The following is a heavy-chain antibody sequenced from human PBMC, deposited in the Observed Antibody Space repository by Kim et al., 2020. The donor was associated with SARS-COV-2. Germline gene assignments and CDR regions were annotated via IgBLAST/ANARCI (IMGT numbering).Heavy chain of an antibody. CDR1: GFTFNDYW. D-gene: IGHD3-3*01. V-gene: IGHV3-74*01. J-gene: IGHJ6*02. CDR2: ISRDGSST. CDR3: ARGFFRNGVDV. Sequence: GGSLRLSCAASGFTFNDYWINWVRQAPGKGLVWVSRISRDGSSTNYADSVKGRFTMSRDNAENTVYLQMNSLRAEDTAVYYCARGFFRNGVDVWGQGTTVTVSS.